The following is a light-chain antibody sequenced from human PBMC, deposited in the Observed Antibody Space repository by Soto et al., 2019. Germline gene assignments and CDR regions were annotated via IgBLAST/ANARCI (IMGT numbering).Light chain of an antibody. Sequence: QSVLTQPASVSGSPGQSITISCTGTSSDVGGYNYVSWYQQHPGKAPKLMIYDVSNRPSGVSNRFSGSKSGNTASLTISGLRAEDEADYYCSSYTXSSTYVFGTGTKVTVL. V-gene: IGLV2-14*01. CDR3: SSYTXSSTYV. J-gene: IGLJ1*01. CDR2: DVS. CDR1: SSDVGGYNY.